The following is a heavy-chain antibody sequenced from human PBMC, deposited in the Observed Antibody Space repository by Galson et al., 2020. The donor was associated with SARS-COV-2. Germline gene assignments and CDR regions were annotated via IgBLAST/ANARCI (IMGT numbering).Heavy chain of an antibody. CDR2: ISSSSSYI. CDR1: GFTFSSYS. J-gene: IGHJ6*02. CDR3: ARDGYSSSWYSAGTADYGMDV. V-gene: IGHV3-21*01. Sequence: GESLKISCAASGFTFSSYSMNWVRQAPGKGLEWVSSISSSSSYIYYADSVKGRFTISRDNAKNSLYLQMNSLRAEDTAVYYCARDGYSSSWYSAGTADYGMDVWGQGTTVTVSS. D-gene: IGHD6-13*01.